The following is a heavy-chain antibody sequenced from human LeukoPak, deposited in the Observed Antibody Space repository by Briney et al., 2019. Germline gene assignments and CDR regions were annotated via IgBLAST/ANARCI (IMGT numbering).Heavy chain of an antibody. J-gene: IGHJ4*02. CDR1: GFTFSRKT. CDR3: ARDPIFPESGCYTANSLDY. D-gene: IGHD1-26*01. Sequence: QPGGSLRLSCAASGFTFSRKTMNWVRQAPGKGLEWVAVIWYDGSNKYYADSVKGRFTISRDNSKNTLYLQMNSLRAEDTAVYYCARDPIFPESGCYTANSLDYWGQGTLVTVSS. V-gene: IGHV3-33*07. CDR2: IWYDGSNK.